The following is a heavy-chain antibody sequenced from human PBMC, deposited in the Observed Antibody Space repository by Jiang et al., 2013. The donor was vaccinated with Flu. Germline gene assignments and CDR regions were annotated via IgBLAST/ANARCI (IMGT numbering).Heavy chain of an antibody. CDR2: IYYSGST. CDR3: ARDGRMEMATVYYYYGLDV. J-gene: IGHJ6*02. Sequence: GPGLVKPSETLSLTCAVSGYSISSGYYWGWIRQPPGKGLEWIGSIYYSGSTNYNPSLKSRVTISLDTSKNQFSLKLTSATAADTAVYYCARDGRMEMATVYYYYGLDVWGQ. D-gene: IGHD5-24*01. V-gene: IGHV4-38-2*02. CDR1: GYSISSGYY.